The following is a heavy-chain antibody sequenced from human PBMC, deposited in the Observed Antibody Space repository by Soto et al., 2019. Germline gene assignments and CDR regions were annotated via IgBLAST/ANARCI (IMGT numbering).Heavy chain of an antibody. V-gene: IGHV1-46*03. J-gene: IGHJ1*01. CDR3: ARADEGVTTVTPVVFQH. D-gene: IGHD4-17*01. CDR2: INPSGGST. CDR1: GYTFTSYY. Sequence: ASVKVSCKASGYTFTSYYMHWVRQAPGQGLEWMGIINPSGGSTSYAQKFQGRVTMTRDTSTSTVYMELSSLRSEDTAVYYCARADEGVTTVTPVVFQHSGQGTLVTVSS.